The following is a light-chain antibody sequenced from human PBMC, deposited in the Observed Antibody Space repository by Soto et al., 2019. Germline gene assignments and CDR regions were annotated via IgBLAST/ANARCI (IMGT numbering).Light chain of an antibody. V-gene: IGKV3-20*01. Sequence: EIVLTQSPGTLSLSPGERATLSCRASQSVSSHYLAWYQQRPGQAPRLLIYGSTSRATGIPDRFSGSESGTDFTLTISRLEPEDFAMYYCQQYGFSPRTFGRGTKLEIK. J-gene: IGKJ2*01. CDR1: QSVSSHY. CDR2: GST. CDR3: QQYGFSPRT.